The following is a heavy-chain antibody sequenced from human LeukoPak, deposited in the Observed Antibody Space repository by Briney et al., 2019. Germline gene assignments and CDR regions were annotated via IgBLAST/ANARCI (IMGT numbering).Heavy chain of an antibody. CDR2: ISSSSSTI. D-gene: IGHD6-13*01. V-gene: IGHV3-48*04. CDR1: GFTFSSYS. CDR3: ARGGYSSSHWWFDP. J-gene: IGHJ5*02. Sequence: PGGSLRLSCAASGFTFSSYSMNWVRQAPGKGLEWVSYISSSSSTIYYADSVKGRFTISRDNAKNSLYLQMNSLRAEDTAVYYCARGGYSSSHWWFDPWGQGTLVTVSS.